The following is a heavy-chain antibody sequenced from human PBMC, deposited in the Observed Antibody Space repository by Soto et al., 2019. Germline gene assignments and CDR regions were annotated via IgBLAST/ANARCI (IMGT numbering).Heavy chain of an antibody. CDR3: ARDTNSLDP. CDR1: TYSISSGFF. CDR2: IFYTGDT. Sequence: SETLSLTCSVSTYSISSGFFWGWIRQPPWKGLEWIGSIFYTGDTYYNPSLKSRITMSVDTSRNQFSLKLTSLTAADTAVYYCARDTNSLDPWGQGILVTVSS. D-gene: IGHD1-1*01. J-gene: IGHJ5*02. V-gene: IGHV4-38-2*02.